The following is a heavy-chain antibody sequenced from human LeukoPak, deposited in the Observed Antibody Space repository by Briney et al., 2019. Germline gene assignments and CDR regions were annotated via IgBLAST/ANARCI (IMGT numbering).Heavy chain of an antibody. CDR2: INQDANLI. CDR3: AKSEGYIPSY. J-gene: IGHJ4*02. CDR1: GFTFSSYS. V-gene: IGHV3-7*01. D-gene: IGHD5-18*01. Sequence: GGSLRLSCAASGFTFSSYSMNWVRQAPGKGLEWVANINQDANLIRYVDSVKGRFTISRDNAKNSVYLQMNSLRVEDTAVYYCAKSEGYIPSYWGQGTLVSVS.